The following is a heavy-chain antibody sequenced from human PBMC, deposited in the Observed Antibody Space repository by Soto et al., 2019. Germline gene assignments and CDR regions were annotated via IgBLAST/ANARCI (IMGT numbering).Heavy chain of an antibody. D-gene: IGHD2-15*01. J-gene: IGHJ6*02. V-gene: IGHV1-69*01. Sequence: QAQLLQSGAEVRKPGSSVKVSCKASGGTFNNYAVSWVRQAPGHGLEWMGGIIPMFETVNYAQRFQGRLTIAADESTSTAYMELTSLTSADTAIYFCARGLRTGNYGMDVWGQGTTVTVSS. CDR3: ARGLRTGNYGMDV. CDR2: IIPMFETV. CDR1: GGTFNNYA.